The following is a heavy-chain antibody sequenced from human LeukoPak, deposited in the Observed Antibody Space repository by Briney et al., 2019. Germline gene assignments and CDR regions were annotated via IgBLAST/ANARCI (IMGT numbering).Heavy chain of an antibody. J-gene: IGHJ6*03. CDR2: MNPNSGNT. Sequence: GASVKVSCKASGYTFTSYGINWVRQATGQRLEWMGWMNPNSGNTGYAQKFQGRVTITRNTSISTAYMELSSLRSEDTAVYYCARGRRYFDWLQSSYYYYYMDVWGKGTTVTVSS. V-gene: IGHV1-8*03. CDR1: GYTFTSYG. CDR3: ARGRRYFDWLQSSYYYYYMDV. D-gene: IGHD3-9*01.